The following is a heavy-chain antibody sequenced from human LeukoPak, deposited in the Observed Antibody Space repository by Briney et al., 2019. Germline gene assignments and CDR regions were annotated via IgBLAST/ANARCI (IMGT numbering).Heavy chain of an antibody. D-gene: IGHD6-19*01. CDR1: GYTSTSYG. J-gene: IGHJ4*02. Sequence: ASVKVSCKASGYTSTSYGISWVRQAPGQGLEWMGWISAYNGNTNYAQKLQGRVTMTTDTSTSTAYMELRSLRSDDTAVYYCARDGVGSSGWYTLDYWGQGTLVTVSS. CDR2: ISAYNGNT. V-gene: IGHV1-18*01. CDR3: ARDGVGSSGWYTLDY.